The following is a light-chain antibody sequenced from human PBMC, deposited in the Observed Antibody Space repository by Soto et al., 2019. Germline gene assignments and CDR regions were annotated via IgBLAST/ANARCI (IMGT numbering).Light chain of an antibody. J-gene: IGLJ1*01. V-gene: IGLV4-69*01. CDR1: SGHSSYA. Sequence: QLVLTQSPSASASLGASVKLTCTLSSGHSSYAIAWHQQRQEKGPRYLMKLNSDGSHNKGDGIPDRFSGSSSGAERYLTISSLQSEDEDDYYGQTWGTGMPNVFGTGTKLTVL. CDR2: LNSDGSH. CDR3: QTWGTGMPNV.